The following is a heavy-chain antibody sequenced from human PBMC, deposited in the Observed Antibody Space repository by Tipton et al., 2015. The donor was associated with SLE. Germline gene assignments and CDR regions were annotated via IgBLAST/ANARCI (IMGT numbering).Heavy chain of an antibody. D-gene: IGHD3-3*01. J-gene: IGHJ4*02. CDR3: ARSKSGFWSGLDY. CDR1: GGSISSYY. V-gene: IGHV4-59*01. CDR2: IYYSGST. Sequence: LRLSCTVSGGSISSYYWSWIRQPPGKGLEWIGYIYYSGSTNYNPSLKSRVTISVDTSKNQFSLKLNSVTAADTAVYYCARSKSGFWSGLDYWGQGTLVTVSS.